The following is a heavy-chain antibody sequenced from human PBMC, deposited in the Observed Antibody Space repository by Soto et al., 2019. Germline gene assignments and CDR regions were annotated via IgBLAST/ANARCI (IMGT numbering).Heavy chain of an antibody. D-gene: IGHD3-3*01. J-gene: IGHJ5*02. Sequence: PSETLSLTCTVSGGSISSYDWSWIRQPPGKGLEWIGYIYYSGSTNYNPSLKSRVTISVDTSKNQFSLKLSSVTAADTAVYYCARSPGELRFLEWLMAFDPWGQGTLVTVSS. CDR3: ARSPGELRFLEWLMAFDP. CDR2: IYYSGST. V-gene: IGHV4-59*01. CDR1: GGSISSYD.